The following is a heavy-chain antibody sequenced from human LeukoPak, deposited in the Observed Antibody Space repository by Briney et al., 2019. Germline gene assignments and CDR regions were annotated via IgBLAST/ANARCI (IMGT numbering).Heavy chain of an antibody. J-gene: IGHJ5*02. V-gene: IGHV4-38-2*02. D-gene: IGHD4-11*01. Sequence: SETLSLTCTVSGYSISSGYYWGWIRQPPGQGLEWIGSIYHSGSTYYNPSLESRVTISVDTSKNQFSLKLSSVTAADTAVYYCARDRLQSYNWFDPWGQGTLVTVSS. CDR3: ARDRLQSYNWFDP. CDR1: GYSISSGYY. CDR2: IYHSGST.